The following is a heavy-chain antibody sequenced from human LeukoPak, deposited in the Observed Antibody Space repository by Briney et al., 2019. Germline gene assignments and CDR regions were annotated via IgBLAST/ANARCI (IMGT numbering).Heavy chain of an antibody. D-gene: IGHD4-11*01. Sequence: GGSLRLSCAASGFTLSMYWMYWVRQAPGKGLVWVSRINGDGSNTGYADSVRGRFTVSRENARNTLYLQVNSLRGEDAALYYCARDRNSSPADWGQGTLVSVFS. V-gene: IGHV3-74*01. J-gene: IGHJ4*02. CDR1: GFTLSMYW. CDR2: INGDGSNT. CDR3: ARDRNSSPAD.